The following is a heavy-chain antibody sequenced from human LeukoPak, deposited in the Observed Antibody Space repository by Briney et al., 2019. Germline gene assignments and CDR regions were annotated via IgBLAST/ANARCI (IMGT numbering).Heavy chain of an antibody. J-gene: IGHJ4*02. V-gene: IGHV4-4*07. CDR1: GGSISSYY. Sequence: SETLSLTCTVSGGSISSYYWSWIRQPAGKGLEWIGRIYTSGSTNYNPSLRSRVTMSVDTSKNQFFLRLSSVTAADTAVYFCARYYTGYSIDYWGQGTLVTVSS. CDR3: ARYYTGYSIDY. D-gene: IGHD5-12*01. CDR2: IYTSGST.